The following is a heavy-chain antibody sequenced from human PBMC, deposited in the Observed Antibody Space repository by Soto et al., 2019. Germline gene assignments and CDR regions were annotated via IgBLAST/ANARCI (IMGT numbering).Heavy chain of an antibody. CDR2: INPSGGST. CDR1: GYTFTGYY. Sequence: ASVKGSCKASGYTFTGYYMHWVRQAPGQGLEWMGIINPSGGSTSYAQKFQGRVTMTRDTSTSTVYMELSSLRSEDTAVYYCARGGGYCTNGVCFSYYYYMDVWGKGTTVTVSS. J-gene: IGHJ6*03. CDR3: ARGGGYCTNGVCFSYYYYMDV. V-gene: IGHV1-46*03. D-gene: IGHD2-8*01.